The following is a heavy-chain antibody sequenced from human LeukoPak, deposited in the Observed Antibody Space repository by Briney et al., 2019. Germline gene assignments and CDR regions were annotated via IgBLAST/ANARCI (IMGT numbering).Heavy chain of an antibody. CDR1: GYTLTELS. CDR2: FDPEDGET. Sequence: ASVKVSCKVSGYTLTELSTHWVRQAPGKGLEWMGGFDPEDGETIYAQKFQGGVTMTEDTSTDTAYMELSSLRSEDTAVYYCATPGVTYYYDSSGYYPFGYWGQGTLVTVSS. J-gene: IGHJ4*02. D-gene: IGHD3-22*01. CDR3: ATPGVTYYYDSSGYYPFGY. V-gene: IGHV1-24*01.